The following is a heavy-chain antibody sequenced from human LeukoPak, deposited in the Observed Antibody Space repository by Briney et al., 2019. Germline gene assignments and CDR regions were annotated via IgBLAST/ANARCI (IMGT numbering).Heavy chain of an antibody. J-gene: IGHJ4*02. Sequence: PSETLSLTCTVSGGSISSYYWSWIRQPPGKGLEWIGYIYYSVTASYNPSLKSRVTISVDTSKNQFSLKLSSMTAADTAMYYCARHTSGWYLDYWGQGTLVTVSS. CDR2: IYYSVTA. CDR3: ARHTSGWYLDY. D-gene: IGHD6-19*01. V-gene: IGHV4-59*08. CDR1: GGSISSYY.